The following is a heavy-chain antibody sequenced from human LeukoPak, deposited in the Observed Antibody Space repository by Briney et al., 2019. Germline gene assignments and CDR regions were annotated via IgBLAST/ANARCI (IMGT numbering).Heavy chain of an antibody. Sequence: PSETLSLTCTVSGGSISSGSYYWSWIRQPAGKGLEWIGRIYTSGSTNYNPSLKSRVTILVDTSKNQFSLKLSSVTAADTAVYYCARGGDSSGFFDYWGQGTLVTVSS. CDR1: GGSISSGSYY. J-gene: IGHJ4*02. D-gene: IGHD3-22*01. V-gene: IGHV4-61*02. CDR2: IYTSGST. CDR3: ARGGDSSGFFDY.